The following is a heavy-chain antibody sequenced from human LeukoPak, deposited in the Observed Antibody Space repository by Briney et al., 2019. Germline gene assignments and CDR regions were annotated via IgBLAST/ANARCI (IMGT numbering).Heavy chain of an antibody. CDR3: ARAYQQWMSPGILGY. D-gene: IGHD6-19*01. J-gene: IGHJ4*02. CDR1: GYTFINFW. CDR2: IHPGDSET. Sequence: GESLKISCKGSGYTFINFWIVWVRQMRGKGLEWVGTIHPGDSETIYSPSFQGQVTISADKSINTAYLQWSDLKASDTAIYYCARAYQQWMSPGILGYWGRGSLVTVSS. V-gene: IGHV5-51*01.